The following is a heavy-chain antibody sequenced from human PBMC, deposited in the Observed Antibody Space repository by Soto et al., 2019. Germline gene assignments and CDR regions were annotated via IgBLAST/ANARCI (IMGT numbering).Heavy chain of an antibody. V-gene: IGHV3-21*01. Sequence: GGSLRLSCAASGFTFSSYSMNWVRQAPGKGLEWVSSISSSSSYIYYADSVKGRFTISRDNAKNSLYLQMNSLRAEDTAVYYCARVRRLGRKAVTTEYYYYYGMDVWGQGTTVTVSS. CDR1: GFTFSSYS. J-gene: IGHJ6*02. D-gene: IGHD4-17*01. CDR3: ARVRRLGRKAVTTEYYYYYGMDV. CDR2: ISSSSSYI.